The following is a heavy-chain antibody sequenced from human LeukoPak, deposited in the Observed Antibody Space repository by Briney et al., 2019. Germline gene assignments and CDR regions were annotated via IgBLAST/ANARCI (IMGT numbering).Heavy chain of an antibody. CDR2: ISGSGGST. V-gene: IGHV3-23*01. CDR1: GFIVSSNY. Sequence: GGSLRLSCAASGFIVSSNYMSWVRQAPGKGLEWVSAISGSGGSTYYADSVKGRFTISRDNSKNTLYLQMNSLRAEDTAVYYCAEDPEVSLFDYWGQGTLVTVSS. D-gene: IGHD2-21*01. CDR3: AEDPEVSLFDY. J-gene: IGHJ4*02.